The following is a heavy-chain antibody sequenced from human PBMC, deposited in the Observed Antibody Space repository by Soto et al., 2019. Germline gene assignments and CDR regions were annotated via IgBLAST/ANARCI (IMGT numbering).Heavy chain of an antibody. Sequence: SVKVSCKASGYTFTSYGISWVRQAPGQGLEWMGWISAYNGNTNYAQKLQGRVTMTTDTSTSTAYMELRSLRSDDTAVYYCARDHPRIAVAGTVYWGQGTLVTVSS. V-gene: IGHV1-18*01. D-gene: IGHD6-19*01. CDR3: ARDHPRIAVAGTVY. J-gene: IGHJ4*02. CDR1: GYTFTSYG. CDR2: ISAYNGNT.